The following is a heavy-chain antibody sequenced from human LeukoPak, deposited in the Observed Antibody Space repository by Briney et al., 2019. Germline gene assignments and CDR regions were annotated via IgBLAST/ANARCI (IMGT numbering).Heavy chain of an antibody. CDR2: ISAYNGNT. CDR3: ARDRAAAGTWDFDY. J-gene: IGHJ4*02. V-gene: IGHV1-18*01. D-gene: IGHD6-13*01. Sequence: ASVKVSCKASGYTFTSYGISWVQQAPGQGLEWMGWISAYNGNTNYAQKLQGRVTMTTDTSTSTAYMELRSLRSDDTAVYYCARDRAAAGTWDFDYWGQGTLVTVSS. CDR1: GYTFTSYG.